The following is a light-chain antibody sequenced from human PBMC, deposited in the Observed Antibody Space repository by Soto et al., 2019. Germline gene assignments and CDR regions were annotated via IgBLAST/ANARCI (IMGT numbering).Light chain of an antibody. J-gene: IGKJ1*01. CDR2: KAS. V-gene: IGKV1-5*03. Sequence: DIQMTQFPSTLSASVGDRVTITCRASQSLNNWLAWYQQKPGNAPKLLIYKASNLESGVPSRFSGSGSGTEFTLTISSLQPDDLATYYCQQYNSYSWTFGKGIKVEIK. CDR3: QQYNSYSWT. CDR1: QSLNNW.